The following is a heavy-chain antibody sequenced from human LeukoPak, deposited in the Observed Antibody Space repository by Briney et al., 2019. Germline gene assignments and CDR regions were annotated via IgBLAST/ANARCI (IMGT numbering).Heavy chain of an antibody. CDR1: GFTVSSNY. D-gene: IGHD1-26*01. Sequence: GGSLRLSCAASGFTVSSNYMSWLRQAPGKGLEWVSAITGSGDDAYYADSVHGRFTMSRDNSKSTLYLQMSSLRVEDTAVYYCAKESRGSSPEFWGQGTLVTVSS. J-gene: IGHJ1*01. V-gene: IGHV3-23*01. CDR3: AKESRGSSPEF. CDR2: ITGSGDDA.